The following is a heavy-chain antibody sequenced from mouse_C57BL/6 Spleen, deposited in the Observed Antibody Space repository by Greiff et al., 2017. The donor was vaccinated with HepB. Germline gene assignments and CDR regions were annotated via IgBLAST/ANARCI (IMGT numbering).Heavy chain of an antibody. CDR2: ISYDGSN. CDR3: AREDDYDGGDFDY. Sequence: ESGPGLVKPSQSLSLTCSVTGYSITSGYYWNWIRQFPGNKLEWMGYISYDGSNNYNPSLKNRISITRDTSKNQIFLKLNSVTTEDTATYYCAREDDYDGGDFDYWGQVTTLTVSS. V-gene: IGHV3-6*01. J-gene: IGHJ2*01. D-gene: IGHD2-4*01. CDR1: GYSITSGYY.